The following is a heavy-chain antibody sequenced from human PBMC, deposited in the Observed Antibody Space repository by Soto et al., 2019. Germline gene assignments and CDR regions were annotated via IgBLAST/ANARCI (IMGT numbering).Heavy chain of an antibody. V-gene: IGHV3-30-3*01. CDR2: VSSAGGSK. Sequence: QVQLVESGGGVVQSGKSLRLSCAASGFTFNTYVMHWVRQAPGKGLEWLAFVSSAGGSKYYADSVTGRFTISRDNSQNTLHLHMNSLGPEDTAVYYRARGGGYSGYDPLDYWGQGTLVTVSS. J-gene: IGHJ4*02. CDR1: GFTFNTYV. CDR3: ARGGGYSGYDPLDY. D-gene: IGHD5-12*01.